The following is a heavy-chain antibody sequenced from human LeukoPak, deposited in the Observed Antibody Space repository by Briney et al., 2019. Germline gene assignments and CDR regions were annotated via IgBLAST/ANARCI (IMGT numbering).Heavy chain of an antibody. CDR2: IRYDGSNK. Sequence: PGGSLRLSCAASGFTFSSYGMHRVRQAPGKGLEWVAFIRYDGSNKYYADSVKGRFTISRDNSKNTLYLQMNSLRAEDTAVYYCSSVVVVPAATLGDAFDIWGQGTMVTVSS. J-gene: IGHJ3*02. CDR3: SSVVVVPAATLGDAFDI. CDR1: GFTFSSYG. V-gene: IGHV3-30*02. D-gene: IGHD2-2*01.